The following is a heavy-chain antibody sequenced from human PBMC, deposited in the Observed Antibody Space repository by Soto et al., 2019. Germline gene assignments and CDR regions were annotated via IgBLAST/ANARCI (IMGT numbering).Heavy chain of an antibody. Sequence: PSETLSLTCTVSGGSISSYYWSWIRQPPGKGLEWIGYIYYSGSTNYNPSLKSRVTISVDTSKNQFSLKLSSVTAADTAVYYCARRRGYYYYYYGMDVWGQGTTVTVSS. CDR1: GGSISSYY. V-gene: IGHV4-59*01. CDR3: ARRRGYYYYYYGMDV. J-gene: IGHJ6*02. CDR2: IYYSGST.